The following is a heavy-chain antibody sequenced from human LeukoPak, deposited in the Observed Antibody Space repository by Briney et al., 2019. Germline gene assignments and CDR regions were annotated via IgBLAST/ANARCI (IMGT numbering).Heavy chain of an antibody. CDR2: INPNSGGT. Sequence: ASVKVSCKASGYTFSGYYMHWVRQAPGQGLEWMGWINPNSGGTNYAQKFQGRVTMTRDTSISTAYMELGRLRSDDTAVYYCARVDNWNYGFDYWGQGTLVTVSS. V-gene: IGHV1-2*02. CDR1: GYTFSGYY. J-gene: IGHJ4*02. CDR3: ARVDNWNYGFDY. D-gene: IGHD1-7*01.